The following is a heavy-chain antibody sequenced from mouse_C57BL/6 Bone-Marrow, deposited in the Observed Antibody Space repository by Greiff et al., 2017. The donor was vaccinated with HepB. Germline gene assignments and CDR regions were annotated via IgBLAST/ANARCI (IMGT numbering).Heavy chain of an antibody. Sequence: VQLQQSGAELVKPGASVKMSCKASGYTFTTYPIEWMKQNHGKSLEWIGNFHTYNDDTKYNEKFKGKAKLTVEKSSRTVYFELSRLTSDDSAVYYCARVRDALQYFDVWGTGTTVTVSS. D-gene: IGHD2-10*01. CDR3: ARVRDALQYFDV. CDR2: FHTYNDDT. J-gene: IGHJ1*03. CDR1: GYTFTTYP. V-gene: IGHV1-47*01.